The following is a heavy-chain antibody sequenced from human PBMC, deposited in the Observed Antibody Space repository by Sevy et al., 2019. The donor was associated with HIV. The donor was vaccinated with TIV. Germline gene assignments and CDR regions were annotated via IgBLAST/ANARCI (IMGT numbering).Heavy chain of an antibody. J-gene: IGHJ5*02. V-gene: IGHV3-15*01. CDR2: VKSKTDGGTT. CDR3: SSIPDP. CDR1: GFSFSDAW. Sequence: GGSLRLSCAASGFSFSDAWMSWVRQAPGKGLEWVGRVKSKTDGGTTDYAEPVKGRFTISRDDSKNMVYLQMNSLKTDDTAVYYCSSIPDPLGQGTLVTVSS. D-gene: IGHD2-21*01.